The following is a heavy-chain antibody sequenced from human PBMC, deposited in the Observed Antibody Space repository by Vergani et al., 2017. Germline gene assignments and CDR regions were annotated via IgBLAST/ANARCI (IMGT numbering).Heavy chain of an antibody. Sequence: EVQLVQSGAEVKKPGESLQLSCKGSGYSFTSYWNGWVRQLPGKGLEWMGIIYPGDSDTRYSPSFQGQVTISADKSISTAYLQWSSLKASDTAMYYCARLGYSYGETIDYWGQGTLVTVSS. CDR1: GYSFTSYW. CDR3: ARLGYSYGETIDY. CDR2: IYPGDSDT. D-gene: IGHD5-18*01. J-gene: IGHJ4*02. V-gene: IGHV5-51*01.